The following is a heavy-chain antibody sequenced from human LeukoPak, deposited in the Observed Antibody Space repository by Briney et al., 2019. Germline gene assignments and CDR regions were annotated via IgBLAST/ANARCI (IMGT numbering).Heavy chain of an antibody. Sequence: ASVKVSCKASGYTFTNYDINWVRQATGQGLEWMGWMNPNSGNTGYAQKFQGRVTMTRNTSISTAYMELSSLRSEDTAVYYCATPSAQLSHSSGYYSAWGQGTLVTVSS. D-gene: IGHD3-22*01. CDR3: ATPSAQLSHSSGYYSA. CDR2: MNPNSGNT. CDR1: GYTFTNYD. J-gene: IGHJ5*02. V-gene: IGHV1-8*01.